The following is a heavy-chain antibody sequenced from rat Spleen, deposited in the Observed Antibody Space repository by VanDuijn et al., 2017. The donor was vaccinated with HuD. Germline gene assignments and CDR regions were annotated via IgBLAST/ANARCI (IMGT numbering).Heavy chain of an antibody. CDR3: TRDHSYWGSYYPGGFAY. V-gene: IGHV2-47*01. D-gene: IGHD1-12*02. CDR2: IWSNGGT. J-gene: IGHJ3*01. Sequence: QVQLKESGPGLVQPSQTLSLTCTVSGLSLSSNSVSWIRQPPGKGLEWMGVIWSNGGTDYNSAIKSRLSISRDTTKSQVFLKMNNLQTEDTAIYFCTRDHSYWGSYYPGGFAYWGQGTPVTVSS. CDR1: GLSLSSNS.